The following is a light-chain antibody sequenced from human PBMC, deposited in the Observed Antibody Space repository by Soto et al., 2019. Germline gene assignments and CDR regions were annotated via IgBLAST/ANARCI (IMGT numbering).Light chain of an antibody. Sequence: AIQLTQSPSSLSASVGDRVTITCRASQGIGSALAWYQQKPGKAPKRLIYSSSSLQSGVPSRFSGRGSGTEFTLTISSLQPEDFATYYCQQLNSYPFTFGPGTKVDIK. CDR1: QGIGSA. CDR3: QQLNSYPFT. J-gene: IGKJ3*01. V-gene: IGKV1-13*02. CDR2: SSS.